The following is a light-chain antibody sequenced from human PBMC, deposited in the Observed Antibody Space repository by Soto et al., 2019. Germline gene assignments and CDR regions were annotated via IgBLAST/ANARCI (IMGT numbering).Light chain of an antibody. J-gene: IGKJ4*01. CDR1: QSVSSY. CDR3: QQRSNWPLS. Sequence: EIVLTQSPATLALSPGERATLSCRASQSVSSYLAWFQQKPGQAPRLLIYGASNRATGIPARFSGSESGTDFTLTISSLEPEDFALYYCQQRSNWPLSFGGGTKVEIK. V-gene: IGKV3-11*01. CDR2: GAS.